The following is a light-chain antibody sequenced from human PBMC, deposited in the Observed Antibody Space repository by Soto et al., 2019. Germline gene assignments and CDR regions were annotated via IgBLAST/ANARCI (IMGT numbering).Light chain of an antibody. CDR2: GAS. V-gene: IGKV3-20*01. Sequence: EIVLTQSPGTLSLSPGERTTLSCRASQSVTSSFLAWYQQKPGQAPRLLIYGASSRATGIPDRFSGSGSGTDFILTISRLEHEDSAVYYCQQYGSSPVTFGQGTKVEIK. CDR3: QQYGSSPVT. J-gene: IGKJ1*01. CDR1: QSVTSSF.